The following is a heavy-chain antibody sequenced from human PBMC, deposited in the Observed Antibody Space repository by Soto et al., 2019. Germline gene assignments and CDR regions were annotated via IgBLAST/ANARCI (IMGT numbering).Heavy chain of an antibody. J-gene: IGHJ4*02. CDR3: AVDLTGYSVDY. Sequence: QVQLQESGPGLVKPSQTLSLTCTVSGGSISSGGYYWSWIRQHPGKGLEWIGYIYYSGSTYYNPSLKSRVAISVDTSKNQFSLKLSSVTASDTAVYYCAVDLTGYSVDYWGQGTLVTVSS. V-gene: IGHV4-31*03. CDR1: GGSISSGGYY. D-gene: IGHD3-9*01. CDR2: IYYSGST.